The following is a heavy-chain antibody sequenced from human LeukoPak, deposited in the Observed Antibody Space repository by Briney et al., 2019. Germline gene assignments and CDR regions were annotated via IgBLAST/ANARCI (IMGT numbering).Heavy chain of an antibody. V-gene: IGHV4-59*01. CDR3: ARATYYYDSSGYYYVPFDY. CDR1: GGSISSYY. D-gene: IGHD3-22*01. J-gene: IGHJ4*02. CDR2: IYYSGST. Sequence: SETLSLTCTVSGGSISSYYWSWIRQPPGKGLEWIGYIYYSGSTNYNPSLKSRVTISVDTSKHQFSLKLNSVTAADTAVYYCARATYYYDSSGYYYVPFDYWGQGTLVTVSS.